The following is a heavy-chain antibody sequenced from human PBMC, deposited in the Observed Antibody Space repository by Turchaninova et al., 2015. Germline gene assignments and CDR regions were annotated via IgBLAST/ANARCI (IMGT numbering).Heavy chain of an antibody. V-gene: IGHV4-34*01. Sequence: QVQLQQWGAGLLKPSETPSLTCAVYGGSFSGYYWGWIRQPPGKGLEWIGEINHSGSTNYNPSLKSRVTISVDTSKNQFSLKLSSVTAADTAVYSCARAAGRYGDYLDYWGQGTLVTVSS. J-gene: IGHJ4*02. D-gene: IGHD4-17*01. CDR2: INHSGST. CDR3: ARAAGRYGDYLDY. CDR1: GGSFSGYY.